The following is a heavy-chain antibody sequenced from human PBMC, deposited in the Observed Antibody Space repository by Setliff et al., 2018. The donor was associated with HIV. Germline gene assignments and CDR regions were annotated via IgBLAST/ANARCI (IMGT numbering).Heavy chain of an antibody. V-gene: IGHV4-38-2*02. J-gene: IGHJ5*02. CDR3: AREGTVGDYYDSSGYYYVGVTNWFDP. Sequence: SETLSLTCAVSGYSISSGYYWGWIRQPPGKGLEWIGSIYHSGSTYYNPSLKGRVTISVDTSKNQFSLKLSSVTAADTAVYCCAREGTVGDYYDSSGYYYVGVTNWFDPWGQGTLVTV. D-gene: IGHD3-22*01. CDR2: IYHSGST. CDR1: GYSISSGYY.